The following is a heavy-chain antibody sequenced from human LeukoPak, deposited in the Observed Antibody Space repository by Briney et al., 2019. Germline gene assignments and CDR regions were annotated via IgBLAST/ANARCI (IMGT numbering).Heavy chain of an antibody. Sequence: PSETLSLTCTVSGGSISSYYWSWIRQAPGKGVEWIGYIYYSGSTNYNPSLKSRVTISVDTSKNHFSLKLSSVTAADTAVYYCARGWGIAAAGTFDYWGQGTLVTVSS. J-gene: IGHJ4*02. CDR2: IYYSGST. CDR1: GGSISSYY. CDR3: ARGWGIAAAGTFDY. D-gene: IGHD6-13*01. V-gene: IGHV4-59*01.